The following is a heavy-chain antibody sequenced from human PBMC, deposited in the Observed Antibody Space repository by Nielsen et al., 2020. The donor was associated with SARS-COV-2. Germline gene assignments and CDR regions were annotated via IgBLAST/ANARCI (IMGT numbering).Heavy chain of an antibody. Sequence: SETLSLTCTVSGYSISSGYYWGWIRQPPGKGLEWIGSIYHSGSTYYNPSLKSRVTISVDTSKNQFSLKLSSVTAADTAVYYYARVLVIRGYYYFDYWGQGTLVTVSS. CDR2: IYHSGST. CDR1: GYSISSGYY. J-gene: IGHJ4*02. V-gene: IGHV4-38-2*02. CDR3: ARVLVIRGYYYFDY. D-gene: IGHD3-22*01.